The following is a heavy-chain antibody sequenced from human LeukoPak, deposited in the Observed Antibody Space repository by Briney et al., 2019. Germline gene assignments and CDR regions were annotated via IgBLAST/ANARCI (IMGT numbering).Heavy chain of an antibody. CDR2: IYYSGST. J-gene: IGHJ4*02. D-gene: IGHD6-13*01. CDR1: GGSISSYY. Sequence: PSETLSLTCTVSGGSISSYYWSWIRQPPGKGLEWIGYIYYSGSTNYNPSLKSRVTISVDTSKNQFSLKLSSVTAADTAVYYCARFLQSRGYSSSWSYYFDYWGQGTLVTVSS. CDR3: ARFLQSRGYSSSWSYYFDY. V-gene: IGHV4-59*01.